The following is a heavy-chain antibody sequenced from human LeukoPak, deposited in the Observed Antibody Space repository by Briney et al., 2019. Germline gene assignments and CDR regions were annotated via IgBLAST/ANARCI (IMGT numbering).Heavy chain of an antibody. CDR2: ICYSGST. CDR3: ARALGYCSGGSCYKGGYYYYGMDV. D-gene: IGHD2-15*01. J-gene: IGHJ6*04. Sequence: SETLSLTCTVSGGSISSGGYYWSWIRQHPGKGLEWIGYICYSGSTYYNPSLKSRVTISVDTSKNQFSLKLSSVTAADTAVYYCARALGYCSGGSCYKGGYYYYGMDVWGKGTTVTVSS. CDR1: GGSISSGGYY. V-gene: IGHV4-31*03.